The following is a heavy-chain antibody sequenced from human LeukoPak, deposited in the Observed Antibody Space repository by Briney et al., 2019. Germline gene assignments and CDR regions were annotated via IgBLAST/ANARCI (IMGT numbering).Heavy chain of an antibody. J-gene: IGHJ4*02. CDR3: AKDGGSYYFRQIDY. CDR1: GFTFSSYA. V-gene: IGHV3-23*01. CDR2: ISGSGGST. Sequence: PGGSLRLSCAASGFTFSSYAMSWVRQAPGKGLEWVSAISGSGGSTYYADSVKGRFTISRDNSMNTLYLQMNSLRAEDTAVYYCAKDGGSYYFRQIDYWGQGTLVTVSS. D-gene: IGHD1-26*01.